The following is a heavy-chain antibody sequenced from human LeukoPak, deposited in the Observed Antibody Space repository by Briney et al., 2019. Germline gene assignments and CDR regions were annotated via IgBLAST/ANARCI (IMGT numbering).Heavy chain of an antibody. V-gene: IGHV3-7*01. CDR1: GFTFSSYS. D-gene: IGHD3-22*01. CDR3: ARDQYDSSGYYYVGAEYFQH. Sequence: GGSLRLSCAASGFTFSSYSMNWVRQAPGKRLEWVANIKQDGSEKYYVDSVKGRFTISRDNAKNSLYLQMNSLRAEDTAVYYCARDQYDSSGYYYVGAEYFQHWGQGTLVTVSS. J-gene: IGHJ1*01. CDR2: IKQDGSEK.